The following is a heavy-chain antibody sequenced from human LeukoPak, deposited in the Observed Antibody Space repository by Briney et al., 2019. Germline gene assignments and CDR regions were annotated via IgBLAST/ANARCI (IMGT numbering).Heavy chain of an antibody. D-gene: IGHD3-22*01. V-gene: IGHV1-24*01. CDR1: GYTLTELS. CDR2: FDPEDGET. CDR3: AIASGYYSDAFDI. J-gene: IGHJ3*02. Sequence: ASVKVSCKVSGYTLTELSMHWVRQAPGKGLEWMGGFDPEDGETIYAQKFQGRVTMSEDTSTDTAYMELSSLRSEDTAVYYCAIASGYYSDAFDIWGQGTMVTVSS.